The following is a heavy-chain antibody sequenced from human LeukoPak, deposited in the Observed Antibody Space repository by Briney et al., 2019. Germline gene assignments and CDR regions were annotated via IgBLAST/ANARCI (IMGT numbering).Heavy chain of an antibody. D-gene: IGHD3-10*01. CDR1: GFTFSSYA. CDR2: VKQDGSEK. Sequence: GGSLRLSCAASGFTFSSYAMSWVRQAPGKGLEGVANVKQDGSEKYYVDSVKGRFTISRDNAKNSLYLQMNSLRAEDTAVYYCARRHGNYYGSGSYYTAYYFDHWGQGTLVTVSS. CDR3: ARRHGNYYGSGSYYTAYYFDH. J-gene: IGHJ4*02. V-gene: IGHV3-7*01.